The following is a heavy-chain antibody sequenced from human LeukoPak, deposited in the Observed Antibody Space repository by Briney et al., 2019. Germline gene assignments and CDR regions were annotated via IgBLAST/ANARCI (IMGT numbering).Heavy chain of an antibody. CDR2: INHSGST. CDR1: GGSFRGYY. Sequence: SETLSLTCAVYGGSFRGYYWSWIRQPPGKGLEWIGEINHSGSTNYNPSLKSRVTISVDTSKNQFSLKLNSVTAADTAVYYCARDRGYLYYDYVWGSYRKSYFDYWGQGTLVTVSS. D-gene: IGHD3-16*02. CDR3: ARDRGYLYYDYVWGSYRKSYFDY. V-gene: IGHV4-34*01. J-gene: IGHJ4*02.